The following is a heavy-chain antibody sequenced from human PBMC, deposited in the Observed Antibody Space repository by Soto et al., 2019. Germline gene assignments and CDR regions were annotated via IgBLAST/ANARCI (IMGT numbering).Heavy chain of an antibody. CDR1: GFTFSSYG. Sequence: GGSLRLSCAAAGFTFSSYGMHWVRQAPGKGLEWVAVISYDGSNKYYADSVKGRFTISRDNSKNTLYLQMNSLRAEDTAVYYCAKDLGGYGYDYWGQGTLVTVSS. D-gene: IGHD5-18*01. CDR3: AKDLGGYGYDY. V-gene: IGHV3-30*18. CDR2: ISYDGSNK. J-gene: IGHJ4*02.